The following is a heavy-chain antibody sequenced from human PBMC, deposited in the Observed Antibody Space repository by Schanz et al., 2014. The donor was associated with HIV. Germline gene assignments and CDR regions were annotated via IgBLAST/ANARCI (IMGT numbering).Heavy chain of an antibody. V-gene: IGHV3-21*01. CDR3: ARDWGWQLDPDPFDP. CDR1: GFTFSNFA. D-gene: IGHD6-6*01. Sequence: VQLVESGGGVVQPGRSLRLSCAASGFTFSNFAMHWVRQAPGKGLQWVSSISGNSYYKDYADAVKGRFTISRDNARNSLYLQLNSLTDEDTAVYYCARDWGWQLDPDPFDPWGQGTLVTVSS. J-gene: IGHJ5*02. CDR2: ISGNSYYK.